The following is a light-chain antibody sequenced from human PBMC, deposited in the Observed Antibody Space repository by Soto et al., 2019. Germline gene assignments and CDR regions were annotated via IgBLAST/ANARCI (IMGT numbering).Light chain of an antibody. V-gene: IGKV1-5*03. Sequence: DIQMTQSPSTLSASVGDRATITCRASQSISSWLAWYQQKPGKAPKVLIYKASSLETGVPSRFSGRGSGTEFTLTISSLQPDDFATYYCQQYKSDWTFGQGTKVEIK. CDR3: QQYKSDWT. CDR2: KAS. J-gene: IGKJ1*01. CDR1: QSISSW.